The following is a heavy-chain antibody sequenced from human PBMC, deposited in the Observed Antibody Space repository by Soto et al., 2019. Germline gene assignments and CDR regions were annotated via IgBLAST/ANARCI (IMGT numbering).Heavy chain of an antibody. J-gene: IGHJ4*02. V-gene: IGHV2-70*01. Sequence: SGPTLVNPTQTLTLTCTFSGFSLSTSGMCVSWIRQPPGKALEWLALIDWDDDKYYSTSLKTRLTISKDTSKNQVVLTMTNMDPVDTATYYCARTLNYYDSSGYYTTRTFDYWGQATMAPVSS. CDR2: IDWDDDK. CDR1: GFSLSTSGMC. D-gene: IGHD3-22*01. CDR3: ARTLNYYDSSGYYTTRTFDY.